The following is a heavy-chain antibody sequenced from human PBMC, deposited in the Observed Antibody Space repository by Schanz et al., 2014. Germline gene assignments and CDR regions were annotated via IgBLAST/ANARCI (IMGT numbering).Heavy chain of an antibody. CDR1: GGTFSSYT. D-gene: IGHD5-18*01. CDR3: ARGPSQGYSYGHNIGAYYYGMDV. J-gene: IGHJ6*02. CDR2: IIPILGIA. V-gene: IGHV1-69*02. Sequence: QVQLVQSGAEVKKPGPSVKVSCKASGGTFSSYTISWVRQAPGQGLEWMGRIIPILGIANYAQNFQGRVTITADKSTSTASMELSSLRSEDTAVYYCARGPSQGYSYGHNIGAYYYGMDVWGQGTTVTVSS.